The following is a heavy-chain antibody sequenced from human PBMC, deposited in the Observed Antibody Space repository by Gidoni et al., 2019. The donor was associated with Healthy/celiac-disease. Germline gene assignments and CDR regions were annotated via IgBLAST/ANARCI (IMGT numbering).Heavy chain of an antibody. CDR1: GFTFSSYA. J-gene: IGHJ4*02. CDR2: ISGSGVST. V-gene: IGHV3-23*01. D-gene: IGHD6-19*01. CDR3: AKDKGYSSGWYIY. Sequence: EVQLLESGGGLVQPGGSLRLSCAASGFTFSSYAMSWVRQAPGKGLEWVSAISGSGVSTYYADSVKGRFTISRDNSKNTLYLQMNSLRAEDTAVYYCAKDKGYSSGWYIYWGQGTLVTVSS.